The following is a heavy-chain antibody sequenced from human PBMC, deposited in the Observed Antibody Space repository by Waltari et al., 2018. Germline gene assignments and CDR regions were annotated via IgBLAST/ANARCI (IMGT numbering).Heavy chain of an antibody. CDR1: GITFNDYG. CDR2: INWSGART. D-gene: IGHD6-19*01. V-gene: IGHV3-20*04. J-gene: IGHJ4*02. CDR3: VREVFGSGWRESYFFDY. Sequence: EVQLVEYGGGRLRPGGSLRLACAASGITFNDYGMSFVRQVPGKGLEWVSGINWSGARTSYADSVMGRFTVSRDNAMNSLYLEMSSLRAEDTALYYCVREVFGSGWRESYFFDYWGQGTVVTVSS.